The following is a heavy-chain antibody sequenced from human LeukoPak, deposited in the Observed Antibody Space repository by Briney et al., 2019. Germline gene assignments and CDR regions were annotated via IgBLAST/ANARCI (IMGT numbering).Heavy chain of an antibody. D-gene: IGHD3-10*01. J-gene: IGHJ4*02. V-gene: IGHV3-7*03. CDR2: IKPDGSAE. CDR3: AKEKELWFGPGDC. CDR1: GFTFSSNW. Sequence: GGSLRLSCATSGFTFSSNWMSWVRHVPGRGLDWVANIKPDGSAEYYAASVKGRFTVSRDNAKNSLYLQMNSLRVEDTVLYYCAKEKELWFGPGDCWGQGTLVTVSS.